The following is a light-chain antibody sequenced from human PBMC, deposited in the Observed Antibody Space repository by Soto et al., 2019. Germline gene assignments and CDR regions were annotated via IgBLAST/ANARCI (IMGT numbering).Light chain of an antibody. CDR1: SSDVGGYNY. J-gene: IGLJ2*01. V-gene: IGLV2-14*01. CDR3: TSYTFSSPPVI. Sequence: QSVLTQPASVSGSPGQSITISCTGTSSDVGGYNYVSWYQQHPGKAPKLMIYDVTNRPSGVSNRFSGSKSGNTASLTISGLQAEDEADYYCTSYTFSSPPVIFGGGTKLTVL. CDR2: DVT.